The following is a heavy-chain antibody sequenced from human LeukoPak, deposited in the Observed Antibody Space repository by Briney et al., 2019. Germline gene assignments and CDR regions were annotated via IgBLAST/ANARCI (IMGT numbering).Heavy chain of an antibody. V-gene: IGHV3-74*01. D-gene: IGHD6-19*01. J-gene: IGHJ4*02. Sequence: GGSLRLSCAASGFTLSKYWMLWVRHAPGKGLESVSRINTDGTVTTYADSVKGRFTVSRDSADNTMFLQMNSVRDEDTAVYYCATKQWLAPPPDSWGQGTPVTVSS. CDR3: ATKQWLAPPPDS. CDR2: INTDGTVT. CDR1: GFTLSKYW.